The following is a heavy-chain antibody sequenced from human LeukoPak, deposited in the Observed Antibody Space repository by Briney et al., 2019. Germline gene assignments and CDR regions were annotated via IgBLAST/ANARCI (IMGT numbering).Heavy chain of an antibody. CDR3: AKDLGSGFHEFDY. Sequence: GGSLRLSCAASGFTFSSYGMHWVRQAPGKGLEWVAFIRYDGSNKYYADSVKGRFTISRDNSKNTLYLQMNSLRAEDTAVYYCAKDLGSGFHEFDYWGQGTLVTVSS. V-gene: IGHV3-30*02. J-gene: IGHJ4*02. CDR1: GFTFSSYG. D-gene: IGHD6-19*01. CDR2: IRYDGSNK.